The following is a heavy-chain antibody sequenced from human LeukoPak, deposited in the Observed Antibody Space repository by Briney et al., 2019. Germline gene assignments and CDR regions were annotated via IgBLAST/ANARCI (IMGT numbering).Heavy chain of an antibody. CDR1: SGSINSYY. Sequence: PSETLSLTSTVSSGSINSYYWGWVRQPAGKGLEWIGRIYTTGTTNYSPSLKSRLSMSIDTSTNQFSLTLRSVTAADTAVYYCGRQGYTASYYFPDYCSQGTLVTVSS. CDR3: GRQGYTASYYFPDY. J-gene: IGHJ4*02. CDR2: IYTTGTT. D-gene: IGHD1-26*01. V-gene: IGHV4-4*07.